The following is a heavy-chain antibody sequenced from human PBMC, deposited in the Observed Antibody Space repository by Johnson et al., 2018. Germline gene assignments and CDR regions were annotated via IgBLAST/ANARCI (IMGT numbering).Heavy chain of an antibody. CDR1: GFIFSDHY. J-gene: IGHJ1*01. D-gene: IGHD2-2*01. V-gene: IGHV3-72*01. CDR3: ARASYPQYFQH. Sequence: EVQLVESGGGLVQPGGSLRLSCVASGFIFSDHYMDWVRQAPGKGLEWVGCIRNTASGYPTEYAASVKGRFTIPRADARNSLYLEMNSLKTGDTAVYYCARASYPQYFQHWGQGTLVTVSS. CDR2: IRNTASGYPT.